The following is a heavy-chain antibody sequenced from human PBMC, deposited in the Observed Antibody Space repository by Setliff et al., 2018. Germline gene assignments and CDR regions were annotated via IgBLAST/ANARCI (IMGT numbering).Heavy chain of an antibody. D-gene: IGHD6-6*01. CDR2: IYLGDSDT. CDR1: GYSSSNYW. J-gene: IGHJ4*02. Sequence: GESLKISCQCSGYSSSNYWIGWVRQMPGKGLEWVGIIYLGDSDTRYSPSFEGQVTISADKSISTAYLQWSSLKASDTAMYYCARDSGSPLDYWGQGTLVTVSS. CDR3: ARDSGSPLDY. V-gene: IGHV5-51*01.